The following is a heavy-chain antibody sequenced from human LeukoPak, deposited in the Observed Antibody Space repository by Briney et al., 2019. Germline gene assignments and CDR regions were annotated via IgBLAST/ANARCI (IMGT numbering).Heavy chain of an antibody. V-gene: IGHV3-66*01. CDR2: IYSGGST. Sequence: PGRSLRLSCAASGFTVSSNYMSWVRQAPGKGLEWVSVIYSGGSTYYADSVKGRFTISRDNSKNTLYLQMNSLRAEDTAVYYCARGHERDWFDPWGQGTLVTVSS. J-gene: IGHJ5*02. CDR1: GFTVSSNY. CDR3: ARGHERDWFDP.